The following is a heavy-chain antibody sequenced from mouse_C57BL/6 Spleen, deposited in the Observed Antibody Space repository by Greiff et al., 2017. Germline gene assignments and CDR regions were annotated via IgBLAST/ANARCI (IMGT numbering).Heavy chain of an antibody. J-gene: IGHJ1*03. CDR1: GYTFTDHT. V-gene: IGHV1-78*01. Sequence: QVQLQQSDAELVKPGASVKISCKVSGYTFTDHTIHWMKQRPEQGLEWIGYIYPRDGSTKYNEKFKGKATLTADKSSSTAYMQLNSLTSEDSAVYFCAKLYYYGSRGGYFDVWGTGTTVTVSS. CDR2: IYPRDGST. CDR3: AKLYYYGSRGGYFDV. D-gene: IGHD1-1*01.